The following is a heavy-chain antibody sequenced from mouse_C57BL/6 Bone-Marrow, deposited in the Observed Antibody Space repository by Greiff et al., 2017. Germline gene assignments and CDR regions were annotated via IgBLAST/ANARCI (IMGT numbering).Heavy chain of an antibody. CDR2: IDPSDSYT. D-gene: IGHD2-3*01. CDR3: ARKRDDGYYSWYFDV. CDR1: GYTFTSYW. V-gene: IGHV1-69*01. Sequence: VQLQQPGAELVMPGASVKLSCKASGYTFTSYWMHWVKQRPGQGLEWIGEIDPSDSYTNYNQKFKGKYTLTVDKSSSTAYMQLSSLTSADSAVEYCARKRDDGYYSWYFDVWGTGTTVTVSS. J-gene: IGHJ1*03.